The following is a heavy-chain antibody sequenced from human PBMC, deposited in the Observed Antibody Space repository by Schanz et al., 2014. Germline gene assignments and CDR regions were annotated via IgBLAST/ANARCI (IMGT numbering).Heavy chain of an antibody. Sequence: QVQLVESGGRVVQPGRSLRLSCTASGFIFPSYAMHWVRQAPGKGLEWVAVIWYDGNNKFYADSVKGRFIISRDNSKNTLDLQMNSLRVEDTAVYYCAREDMLRGIRAFDIWGQGTMDTVSS. CDR3: AREDMLRGIRAFDI. J-gene: IGHJ3*02. D-gene: IGHD3-10*01. V-gene: IGHV3-33*08. CDR2: IWYDGNNK. CDR1: GFIFPSYA.